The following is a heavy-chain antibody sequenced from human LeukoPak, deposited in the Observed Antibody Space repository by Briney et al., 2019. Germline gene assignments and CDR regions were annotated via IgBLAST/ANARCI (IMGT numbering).Heavy chain of an antibody. CDR2: IYYSGST. Sequence: SETLSLTCTVSGVSISSYYWSWIRQPPGKGLEWIGYIYYSGSTNYNPSLKSRVTISVDTSKNQFSLKLSSVTATDTAVYYCARTAVLWFGDVPGEFDYWGQGTLVTVSS. V-gene: IGHV4-59*01. CDR3: ARTAVLWFGDVPGEFDY. CDR1: GVSISSYY. D-gene: IGHD3-10*01. J-gene: IGHJ4*02.